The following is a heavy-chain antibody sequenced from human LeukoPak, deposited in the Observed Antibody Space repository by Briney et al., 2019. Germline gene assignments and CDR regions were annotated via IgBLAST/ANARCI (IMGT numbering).Heavy chain of an antibody. D-gene: IGHD4-23*01. CDR1: GFTFSSYA. CDR2: ISYLGGEK. Sequence: PGGSLRLSCAASGFTFSSYAMSWIRQAPGKGLEWVAIISYLGGEKYYADSVKGRFIISRDNSKNTLYLQMSSLRPEDTAVYYCAKDFSPVVTRYYFDNWGQGTLVTVSS. V-gene: IGHV3-30*18. CDR3: AKDFSPVVTRYYFDN. J-gene: IGHJ4*02.